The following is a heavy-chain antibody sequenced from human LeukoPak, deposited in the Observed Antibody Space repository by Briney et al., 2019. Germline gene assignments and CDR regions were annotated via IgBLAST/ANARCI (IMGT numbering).Heavy chain of an antibody. V-gene: IGHV4-59*01. D-gene: IGHD3-10*01. Sequence: SETLSLTCTVSGGSISSYYWSWIRQPPGKGLEWIGYIYYSGSTNYNPSLKSRVTISVDTSKNQFSLKLSSVTAADVAVYYCARATDMVRGVISWFDPWGQGTLVTVSS. CDR1: GGSISSYY. J-gene: IGHJ5*02. CDR3: ARATDMVRGVISWFDP. CDR2: IYYSGST.